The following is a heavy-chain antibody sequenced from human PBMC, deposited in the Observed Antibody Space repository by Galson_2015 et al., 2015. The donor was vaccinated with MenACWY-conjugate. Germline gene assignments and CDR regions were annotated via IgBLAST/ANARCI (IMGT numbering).Heavy chain of an antibody. CDR1: GDFISGSDYY. D-gene: IGHD5-24*01. CDR3: VGGRYNGGFNCYFDY. V-gene: IGHV4-39*07. Sequence: ETLSLTCTVSGDFISGSDYYWGWIRQPPGKGLEWIGSFSYGGSTYYKSSLKSRVTISVDTSKNQFSLKLNFMTAADTAVYYCVGGRYNGGFNCYFDYWGQGTLVTVSS. J-gene: IGHJ4*02. CDR2: FSYGGST.